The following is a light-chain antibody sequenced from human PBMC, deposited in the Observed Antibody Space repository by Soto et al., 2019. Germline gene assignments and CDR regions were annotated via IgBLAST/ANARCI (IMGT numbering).Light chain of an antibody. CDR2: AAS. CDR1: QTISSC. CDR3: QQSYGTPPT. J-gene: IGKJ5*01. Sequence: DIQMTQSPSSLSASVGDRVTITCRSSQTISSCLNWYQQKPGNAPKLLIYAASSLQSGVPSRFSGSGSGTAFTLTISSLQPEDFATYYCQQSYGTPPTFGQGTRLEIK. V-gene: IGKV1-39*01.